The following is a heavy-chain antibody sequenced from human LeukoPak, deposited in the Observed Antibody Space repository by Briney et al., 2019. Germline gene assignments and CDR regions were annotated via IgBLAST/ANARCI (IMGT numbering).Heavy chain of an antibody. V-gene: IGHV3-23*01. Sequence: GGSLRLSCAASGFTFSSYAMSWVRQAPGKGLEWVSAIKGSGVGTEYANSVRGRFTISRDNSKNTLYLQMNNLRAEDTAVYYCARDPNGDYVGAFDFWGQGTMVTVSS. CDR1: GFTFSSYA. CDR2: IKGSGVGT. J-gene: IGHJ3*01. CDR3: ARDPNGDYVGAFDF. D-gene: IGHD4-17*01.